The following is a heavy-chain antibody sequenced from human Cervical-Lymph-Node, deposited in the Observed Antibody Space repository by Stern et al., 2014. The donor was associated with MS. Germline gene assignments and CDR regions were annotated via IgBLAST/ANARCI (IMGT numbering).Heavy chain of an antibody. CDR3: GRHSNDFSDSPYDVFEI. CDR2: IHPGYSDS. J-gene: IGHJ3*02. D-gene: IGHD3-22*01. CDR1: GYSFSNYW. V-gene: IGHV5-51*01. Sequence: EVQLVESGAEVKKPGESLKISCKGSGYSFSNYWIGWVRQMPGKGLEWRGIIHPGYSDSTYSPSFQGHVPMSADKAHNSAYLQWSSLEASDTAMYYCGRHSNDFSDSPYDVFEIWGQGTMVTVSS.